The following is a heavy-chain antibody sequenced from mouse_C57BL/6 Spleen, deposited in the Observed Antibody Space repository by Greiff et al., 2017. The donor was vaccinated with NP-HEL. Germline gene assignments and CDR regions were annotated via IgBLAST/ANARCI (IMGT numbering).Heavy chain of an antibody. J-gene: IGHJ2*01. V-gene: IGHV5-2*03. CDR2: INSDGGST. CDR1: EYEFPSHD. D-gene: IGHD2-4*01. CDR3: ARQGAITTFDY. Sequence: EVTLVESGGGLVQPGESLKLSCESNEYEFPSHDMSWVRKTPEKRLELVAAINSDGGSTYYPATMERRFIISSDNTKKPLYLQMSSLRSEDTALYYCARQGAITTFDYWGQGTTLTVSS.